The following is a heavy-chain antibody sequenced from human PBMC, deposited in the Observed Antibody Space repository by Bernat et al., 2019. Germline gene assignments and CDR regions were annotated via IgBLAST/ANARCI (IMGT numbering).Heavy chain of an antibody. CDR2: ISSSSSTI. J-gene: IGHJ6*02. D-gene: IGHD6-19*01. V-gene: IGHV3-48*02. Sequence: EVQLVESGGGLVQPGGSLRLSCAASGFTFSSYSMNWVRQAPGKGLEWVSYISSSSSTIYYADSVKGRFTISRDNAKNSLYLQMNSLRDEDTAVYYCARIAVAGPRGFPYYYGMDVWGQGTTVTVSS. CDR1: GFTFSSYS. CDR3: ARIAVAGPRGFPYYYGMDV.